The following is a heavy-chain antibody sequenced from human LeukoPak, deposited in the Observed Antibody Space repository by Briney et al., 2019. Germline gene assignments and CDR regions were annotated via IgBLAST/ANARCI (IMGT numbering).Heavy chain of an antibody. CDR2: INTDGSRT. CDR1: GFTFSNSW. V-gene: IGHV3-74*01. CDR3: ARDSPPYNWFDP. Sequence: PGGSLRLSCAASGFTFSNSWMHWVRQAPGKGLVWVSRINTDGSRTSYADSVKGRFTISRDNAKNTLYLQMNSLRAEDTAVYYCARDSPPYNWFDPWGQGTLVTVSS. J-gene: IGHJ5*02.